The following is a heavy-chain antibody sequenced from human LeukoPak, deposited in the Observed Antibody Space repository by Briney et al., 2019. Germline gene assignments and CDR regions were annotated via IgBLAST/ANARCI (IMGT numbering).Heavy chain of an antibody. D-gene: IGHD1-26*01. CDR1: GFNFSSYG. V-gene: IGHV3-30*02. CDR3: AKVRELLLGNYFDY. J-gene: IGHJ4*02. Sequence: PGGSLRLSCAASGFNFSSYGMHWVRQAPGKGLEWVAFIRYDGSNKYYADSVKGRFTISRDNSKNTLYLQMNSLRAEDTAVYYCAKVRELLLGNYFDYWGQGTLVTVSS. CDR2: IRYDGSNK.